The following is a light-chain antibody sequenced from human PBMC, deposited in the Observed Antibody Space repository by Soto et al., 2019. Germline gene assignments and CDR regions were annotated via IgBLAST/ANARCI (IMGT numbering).Light chain of an antibody. Sequence: DIVMTQSPDSLTVSLGERATINCKSSQSLLYSSNNKNYLVWYQQKPGQPPKLLISWASTRESGVPDRLSGSGSGTDFTLTISTLQAEAVAVYYCQQFYNTPYTFGQGTKLEIK. CDR3: QQFYNTPYT. J-gene: IGKJ2*01. CDR1: QSLLYSSNNKNY. CDR2: WAS. V-gene: IGKV4-1*01.